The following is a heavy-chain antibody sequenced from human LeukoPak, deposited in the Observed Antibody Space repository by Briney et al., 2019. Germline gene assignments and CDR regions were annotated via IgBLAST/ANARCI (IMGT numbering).Heavy chain of an antibody. CDR3: ARGFYDYVWGELDY. Sequence: GGSLRLSCAASGFTFSSYSMNWVRQAPGKGLEWVSAISSSSSTYIYYADSVKGRFTISRDNAKNSLYLQMNSLRAEDTATYYCARGFYDYVWGELDYWGQGTLVTVSS. V-gene: IGHV3-21*01. J-gene: IGHJ4*02. D-gene: IGHD3-16*01. CDR1: GFTFSSYS. CDR2: ISSSSSTYI.